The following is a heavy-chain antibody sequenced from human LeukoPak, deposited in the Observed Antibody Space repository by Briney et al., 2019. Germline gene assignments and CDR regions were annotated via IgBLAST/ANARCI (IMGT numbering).Heavy chain of an antibody. D-gene: IGHD1-26*01. V-gene: IGHV3-30*18. CDR3: AKDYSIVGASAFDY. CDR1: GFSFSTYG. CDR2: ISFDSKNR. Sequence: GRSLRLSCAASGFSFSTYGMHWLRQAPGKGLEWVGVISFDSKNRFYGDSVKGRFIISRDNSKNTLSLEMSSLRPEDSAVYYCAKDYSIVGASAFDYWGQGAPVTVSS. J-gene: IGHJ4*02.